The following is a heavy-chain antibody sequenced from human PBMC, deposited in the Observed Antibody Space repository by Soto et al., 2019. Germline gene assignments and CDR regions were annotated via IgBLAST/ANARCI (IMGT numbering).Heavy chain of an antibody. J-gene: IGHJ6*02. CDR1: GFSLITGGVS. V-gene: IGHV2-5*02. D-gene: IGHD3-16*01. CDR3: SHRRGMIMDV. Sequence: QITLKESGPTQVKPTQTLTLTCTFSGFSLITGGVSVAWIRQPPGKALEWLALISGDDEKRYSPSLKSRLTIPXDTTKNQVVFTMTNMDPLDTATYYCSHRRGMIMDVWGQGTTVTVSS. CDR2: ISGDDEK.